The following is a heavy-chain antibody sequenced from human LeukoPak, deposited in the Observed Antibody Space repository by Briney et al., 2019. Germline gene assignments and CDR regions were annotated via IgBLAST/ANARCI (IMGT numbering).Heavy chain of an antibody. V-gene: IGHV4-34*01. CDR3: ARGYSGLPDI. D-gene: IGHD2-15*01. J-gene: IGHJ3*02. Sequence: PSETLSLTCAVYGGSFSGYYWSWIRQPPGKGLEWIGEINHSGSTNYNPSLKSRVTISVDTSKNQFSLKLSSVTAADTAVYYCARGYSGLPDIWGQGTMVTVSS. CDR1: GGSFSGYY. CDR2: INHSGST.